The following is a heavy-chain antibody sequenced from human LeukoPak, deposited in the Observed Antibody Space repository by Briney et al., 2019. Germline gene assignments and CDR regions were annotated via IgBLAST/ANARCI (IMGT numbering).Heavy chain of an antibody. J-gene: IGHJ4*02. CDR3: ARYGSGSRATLGY. CDR2: ISGSGGST. D-gene: IGHD3-10*01. Sequence: PGGSLRLSCAASGFTFSSYAMSWVRQAPGKGLEWVSAISGSGGSTYYADSVKGRFTISRDNSKNTLYLQMNSLRAEDTAVYYCARYGSGSRATLGYWGQGTLVTVSS. V-gene: IGHV3-23*01. CDR1: GFTFSSYA.